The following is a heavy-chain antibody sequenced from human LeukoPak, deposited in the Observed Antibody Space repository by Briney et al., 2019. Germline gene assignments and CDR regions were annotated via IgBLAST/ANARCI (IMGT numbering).Heavy chain of an antibody. J-gene: IGHJ4*02. Sequence: ASLKVSCKASGYTFTNYGISWVRQAPGQGLEWMGWISVYNSNTKNAQKLQGRVTMTTDTSASTAYVEVRSLRSDDTAVYYCVRDNAGVFDYWGQGSLVTVSS. CDR2: ISVYNSNT. V-gene: IGHV1-18*01. D-gene: IGHD3-10*01. CDR1: GYTFTNYG. CDR3: VRDNAGVFDY.